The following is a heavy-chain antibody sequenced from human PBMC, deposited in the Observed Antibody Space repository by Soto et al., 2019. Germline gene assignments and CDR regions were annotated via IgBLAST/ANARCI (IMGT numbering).Heavy chain of an antibody. CDR2: VYYTGNK. J-gene: IGHJ5*02. Sequence: SETLSLTCTVSGGSISSSTYYWDWIRQPPGKGLEWIGAVYYTGNKNYNPSLESRVTMSVDKSKNQFSLKLSSVTPTDTAVYYCARRSSSSLGSLFDPWGRGILVTVSS. CDR1: GGSISSSTYY. D-gene: IGHD6-6*01. CDR3: ARRSSSSLGSLFDP. V-gene: IGHV4-39*01.